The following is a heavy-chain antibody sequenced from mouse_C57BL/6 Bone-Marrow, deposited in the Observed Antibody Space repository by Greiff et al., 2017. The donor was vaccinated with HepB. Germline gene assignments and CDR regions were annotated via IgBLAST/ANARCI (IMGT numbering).Heavy chain of an antibody. CDR3: TRETAQAFDY. CDR2: ISSGGDYI. Sequence: EVKVVESGEGLVKPGGSLKLSYAASGFTFSSYAMSWVRQTPEKRLEWVAYISSGGDYIYYADTVKGRFTISRDNARNTLYLQMSSLKSEDTAMYYCTRETAQAFDYWGQGTTLTVSS. J-gene: IGHJ2*01. CDR1: GFTFSSYA. V-gene: IGHV5-9-1*02. D-gene: IGHD3-2*02.